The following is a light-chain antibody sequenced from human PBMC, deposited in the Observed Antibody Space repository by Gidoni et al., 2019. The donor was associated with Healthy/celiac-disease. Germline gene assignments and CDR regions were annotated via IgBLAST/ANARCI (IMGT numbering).Light chain of an antibody. V-gene: IGLV1-40*01. Sequence: QSVLTQPPSVSWAPGQRVTISCTGSSSHIGAGYDVPWYQQPPGTAPKLLIYGNSNRPSGVPDRFSGSKSGTSASLAITGLQAEDEADYYCQSYDSSMSQVFGTGTKVTVL. CDR3: QSYDSSMSQV. CDR2: GNS. CDR1: SSHIGAGYD. J-gene: IGLJ1*01.